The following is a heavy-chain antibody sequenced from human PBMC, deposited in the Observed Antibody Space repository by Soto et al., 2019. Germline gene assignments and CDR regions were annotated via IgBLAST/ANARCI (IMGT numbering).Heavy chain of an antibody. CDR1: GFDFSGYG. V-gene: IGHV3-30*03. J-gene: IGHJ4*02. Sequence: QVQMVESGGGVVQPGTSLRLSCAASGFDFSGYGMHWVRQAPGKGLEWVSVISDDGSTKYYADSVKVRFTTFRDNSKHILYLQMDSLRTEDTATYFCARDRDYYDSSGYQDLFYYWGKGTLVSVSS. CDR3: ARDRDYYDSSGYQDLFYY. CDR2: ISDDGSTK. D-gene: IGHD3-22*01.